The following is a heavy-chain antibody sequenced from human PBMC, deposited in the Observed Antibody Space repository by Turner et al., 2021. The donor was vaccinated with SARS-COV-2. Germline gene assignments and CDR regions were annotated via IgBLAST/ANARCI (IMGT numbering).Heavy chain of an antibody. V-gene: IGHV3-7*01. J-gene: IGHJ5*01. D-gene: IGHD1-1*01. Sequence: EVQLVESGGGLVQSGGPLRLPCAGSGFTFSDYWMGWVRQAPGKGLEWVANIKTDGSSKYYVDSVKDRFTTSRDNAKNSLYLQMYSLRAEDTAVYYCVRHGSWNFDSWGQGTLVTVSS. CDR3: VRHGSWNFDS. CDR1: GFTFSDYW. CDR2: IKTDGSSK.